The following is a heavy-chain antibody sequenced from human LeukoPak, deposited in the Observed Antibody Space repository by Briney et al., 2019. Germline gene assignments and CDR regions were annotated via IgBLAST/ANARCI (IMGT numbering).Heavy chain of an antibody. V-gene: IGHV3-21*01. CDR1: GFTFSKHA. J-gene: IGHJ4*02. Sequence: GGSLRLSCETSGFTFSKHALNWVRQAPGKGLEWVSSISSSGTYIYYADSMKGRFTISRDNAKNILSLQMSSLRAEDTAVYYCARDYGDYWGQGTLVTVSS. CDR3: ARDYGDY. CDR2: ISSSGTYI. D-gene: IGHD4-17*01.